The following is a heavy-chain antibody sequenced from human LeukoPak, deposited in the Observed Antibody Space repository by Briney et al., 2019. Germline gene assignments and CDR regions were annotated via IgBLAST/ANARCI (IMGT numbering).Heavy chain of an antibody. D-gene: IGHD3-10*01. CDR1: GYTFTGYY. CDR2: INPNSGGT. Sequence: ASVKVSCKASGYTFTGYYMHWVRQAPGQGLEWMGRINPNSGGTDYAQKFQGRVTMTRDTSISTAYMELSRLRSDDTAVYYCARAGMVRGVIRIADLGYWGQGTPVTVSS. CDR3: ARAGMVRGVIRIADLGY. V-gene: IGHV1-2*06. J-gene: IGHJ4*02.